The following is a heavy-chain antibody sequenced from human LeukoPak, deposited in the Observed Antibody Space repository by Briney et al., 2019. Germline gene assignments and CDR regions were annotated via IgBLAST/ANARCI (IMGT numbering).Heavy chain of an antibody. CDR1: GYSISSGYY. CDR3: ASYSSQVLLSDY. CDR2: IYHSGST. Sequence: PSETLSLTCTVSGYSISSGYYWGWIRQPPGKGLEWIGSIYHSGSTYYNPSLKSRVTISVDTSKDQFSLKLSSVTAADTAVYYCASYSSQVLLSDYWGQGTLVTVSS. D-gene: IGHD6-13*01. V-gene: IGHV4-38-2*02. J-gene: IGHJ4*02.